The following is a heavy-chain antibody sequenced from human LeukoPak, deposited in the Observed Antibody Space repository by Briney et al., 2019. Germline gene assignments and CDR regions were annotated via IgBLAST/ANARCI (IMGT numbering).Heavy chain of an antibody. V-gene: IGHV3-66*01. CDR1: GFTVTDNY. D-gene: IGHD3-22*01. J-gene: IGHJ4*02. CDR3: ARDDYYDSSGYYRNYYFDY. CDR2: IYGGGAT. Sequence: GGSLRLSCAASGFTVTDNYMNWVRQSSGKGLEWVSVIYGGGATYYADSVKGRFTTSRDNSKNTLYLQMNSLRAEDTAVYYCARDDYYDSSGYYRNYYFDYWGQGTLVTVSS.